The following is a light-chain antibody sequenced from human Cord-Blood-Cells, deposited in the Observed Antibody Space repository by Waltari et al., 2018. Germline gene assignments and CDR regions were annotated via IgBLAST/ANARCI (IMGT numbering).Light chain of an antibody. Sequence: DMQLPQSSASVSVYAGDRVRISCRASQCISSYLNWNQQKPGKAPKLLIYAASSLQSGVPARFSGDGSGTDFTLTISSRPPEESATCYCQRSYSTPYTGGQGTRLGIK. CDR2: AAS. CDR1: QCISSY. CDR3: QRSYSTPYT. J-gene: IGKJ2*01. V-gene: IGKV1-39*01.